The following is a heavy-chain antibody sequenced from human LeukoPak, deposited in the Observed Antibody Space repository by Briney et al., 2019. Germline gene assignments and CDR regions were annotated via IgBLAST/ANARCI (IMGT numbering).Heavy chain of an antibody. Sequence: PGGSLRLSCAASGFTFSSYSMNWVRQAPGKGLEWVSSISSSSSYIYYADSVKGRFTISRDNAKNSLYLQMNSLRAEDTAVYYCARDDGPEHVLSGSVWFGQNWFDPWGQGTLVTVSS. CDR3: ARDDGPEHVLSGSVWFGQNWFDP. CDR1: GFTFSSYS. V-gene: IGHV3-21*01. J-gene: IGHJ5*02. CDR2: ISSSSSYI. D-gene: IGHD3-10*01.